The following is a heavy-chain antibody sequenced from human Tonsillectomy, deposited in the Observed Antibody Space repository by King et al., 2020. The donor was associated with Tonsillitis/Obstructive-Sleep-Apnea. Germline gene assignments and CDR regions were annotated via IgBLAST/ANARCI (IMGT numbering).Heavy chain of an antibody. J-gene: IGHJ4*02. D-gene: IGHD3-10*01. CDR1: GFIFSGYW. CDR2: INSDGTST. Sequence: VQLVESGGGLVQPGGSLRLSCAASGFIFSGYWMHWARQAPGKGLVWVSRINSDGTSTSYADSVKGRFTISRDNAKNTLYLQMDSLRADDTALYYCARTYYSSSGSYRYWGQGTLVTVSS. CDR3: ARTYYSSSGSYRY. V-gene: IGHV3-74*01.